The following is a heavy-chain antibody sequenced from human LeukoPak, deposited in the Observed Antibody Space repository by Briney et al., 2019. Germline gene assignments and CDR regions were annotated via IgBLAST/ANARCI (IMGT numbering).Heavy chain of an antibody. CDR2: IRSKAYGGTT. CDR1: GFTFGDYA. J-gene: IGHJ4*02. CDR3: TRAPGRGYRSVYFDY. Sequence: GRSLRLSCTASGFTFGDYAMSWVRQAPGKGLEWVGFIRSKAYGGTTEYAASVKGRFTISRDDSKSIAYLQMNSLKTEDTAVYYCTRAPGRGYRSVYFDYWGQGTLVTVSS. V-gene: IGHV3-49*04. D-gene: IGHD3-3*01.